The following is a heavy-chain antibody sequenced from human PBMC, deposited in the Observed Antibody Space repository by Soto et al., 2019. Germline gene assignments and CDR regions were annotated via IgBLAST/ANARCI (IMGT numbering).Heavy chain of an antibody. V-gene: IGHV3-7*01. D-gene: IGHD2-2*01. Sequence: GGSLRLSCAASGFSFNRYWMNWVRQAPGKGLEWVANVKEDGVERYYVDSVKGRFTISRDNAKNSLYLQMNNLRAEDTAVYFCARGRVPSSTSCYSHWGQGTLVTVSS. J-gene: IGHJ4*02. CDR1: GFSFNRYW. CDR3: ARGRVPSSTSCYSH. CDR2: VKEDGVER.